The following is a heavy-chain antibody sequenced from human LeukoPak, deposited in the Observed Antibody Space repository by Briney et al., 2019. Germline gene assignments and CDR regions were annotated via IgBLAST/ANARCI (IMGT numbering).Heavy chain of an antibody. V-gene: IGHV3-23*01. Sequence: PGGSLRLSSAASGFTFSSYAMSWVRQAPGKGLEWVSAISGSGGSTYYADSVKGRLTISRDNSKNTLYLQMNSLRAEDTAVYYCGRLKSSGYLIEYWGQGTLVTVSS. CDR3: GRLKSSGYLIEY. CDR2: ISGSGGST. J-gene: IGHJ4*02. D-gene: IGHD3-22*01. CDR1: GFTFSSYA.